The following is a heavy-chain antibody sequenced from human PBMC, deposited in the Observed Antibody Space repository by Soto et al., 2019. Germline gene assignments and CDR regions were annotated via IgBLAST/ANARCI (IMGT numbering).Heavy chain of an antibody. V-gene: IGHV1-69*13. Sequence: SVKVSCKASGGTFSSYAISWVRQAPGQGLEWMGGIIPIFGTANYAQKFQGRVTITADESTSTAYMELSSLRSEDTAVYYCATGPARERYTLVGFDYWGQGTLVTVSS. CDR3: ATGPARERYTLVGFDY. D-gene: IGHD1-1*01. CDR2: IIPIFGTA. J-gene: IGHJ4*02. CDR1: GGTFSSYA.